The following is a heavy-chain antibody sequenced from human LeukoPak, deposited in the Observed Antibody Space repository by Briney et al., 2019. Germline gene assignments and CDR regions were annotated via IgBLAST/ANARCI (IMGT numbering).Heavy chain of an antibody. CDR1: GFTFTDYY. CDR3: ARAGGVHTYGNYFDY. Sequence: GGSLRLSCTASGFTFTDYYMSWIRLAPGKGLEWVSYITTRSSYTNHAGSVKGRFTISRDNAKNSLFLQMNGLRAEDTAVYYCARAGGVHTYGNYFDYWGQGTLVTVSS. D-gene: IGHD3-10*01. V-gene: IGHV3-11*06. J-gene: IGHJ4*02. CDR2: ITTRSSYT.